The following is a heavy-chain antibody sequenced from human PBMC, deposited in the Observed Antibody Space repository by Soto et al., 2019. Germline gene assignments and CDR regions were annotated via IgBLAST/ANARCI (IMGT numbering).Heavy chain of an antibody. CDR2: ISAYDDNT. D-gene: IGHD3-22*01. CDR1: GYTFNSYG. V-gene: IGHV1-18*01. CDR3: ARGAYYDSRGSRNYHYYGIDA. J-gene: IGHJ6*02. Sequence: QVQLVQSGTEVKKPGASVKVSCKASGYTFNSYGISWVRQAPGQGLEGMGWISAYDDNTNYAQNLQGRVTMTTDTSTRTAYMEVRSLRSDDTAVYYCARGAYYDSRGSRNYHYYGIDAWGQGTTVTVSS.